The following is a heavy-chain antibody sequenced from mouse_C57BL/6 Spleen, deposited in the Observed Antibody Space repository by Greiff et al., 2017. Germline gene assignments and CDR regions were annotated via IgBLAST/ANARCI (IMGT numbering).Heavy chain of an antibody. CDR2: ISPGSGNT. J-gene: IGHJ2*01. Sequence: QVHVKQSGPELVKPGASVKISCKASGYTFTDYYINWVKQRPGQGLEWIGWISPGSGNTKYNEKFKGKATLTVDTSSIPAYLQLSSLTSVDSAVYFCARTYDYVSSSFDYWGQVTTLTVSS. V-gene: IGHV1-84*01. CDR1: GYTFTDYY. D-gene: IGHD1-1*01. CDR3: ARTYDYVSSSFDY.